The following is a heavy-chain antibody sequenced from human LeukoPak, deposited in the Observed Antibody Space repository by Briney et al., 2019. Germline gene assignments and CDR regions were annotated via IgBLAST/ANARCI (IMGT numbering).Heavy chain of an antibody. CDR2: ISGSGGST. CDR3: AKDLESSGWYGD. J-gene: IGHJ4*02. D-gene: IGHD6-19*01. CDR1: GFTFSSYA. V-gene: IGHV3-23*01. Sequence: HPGGSLSLSCAASGFTFSSYAMSWVRQAPGEGLEWVSAISGSGGSTYYADSVKGRFTISRDNSKNTLYLQMNSLRAEDTAVYYCAKDLESSGWYGDWGQGTLVTVSS.